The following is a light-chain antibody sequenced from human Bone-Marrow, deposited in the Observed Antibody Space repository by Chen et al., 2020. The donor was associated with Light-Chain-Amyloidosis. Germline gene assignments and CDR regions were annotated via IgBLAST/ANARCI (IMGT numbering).Light chain of an antibody. CDR3: QQRSNWPYT. CDR2: DAS. Sequence: EIVLTQSPATLSLSPGERATLSCRASQSVSSYLAGYQQKPGQAPRLLIYDASNRATGIPARFSGSWSGTDFTLTISSLEPEDFAVYYCQQRSNWPYTFGQGTKLEIK. J-gene: IGKJ2*01. V-gene: IGKV3-11*01. CDR1: QSVSSY.